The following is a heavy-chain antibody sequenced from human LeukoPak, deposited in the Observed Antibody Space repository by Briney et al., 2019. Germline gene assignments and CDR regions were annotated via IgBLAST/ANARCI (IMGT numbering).Heavy chain of an antibody. CDR1: GFTFSSYW. CDR2: ISYDGSNK. Sequence: GGSLRLSCAASGFTFSSYWMSWVRQAPGKGLEWVAVISYDGSNKYYADSVKGRFTISRDNSKNTLYLQMNSLRAEDTAVYYCARGAVIAARQRDAFDIWGQGTMVTVSS. V-gene: IGHV3-30*03. CDR3: ARGAVIAARQRDAFDI. J-gene: IGHJ3*02. D-gene: IGHD6-6*01.